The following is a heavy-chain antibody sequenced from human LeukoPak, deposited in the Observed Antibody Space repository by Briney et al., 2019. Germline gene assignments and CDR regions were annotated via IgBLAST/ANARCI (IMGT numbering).Heavy chain of an antibody. Sequence: GGSLRLSCVASGFIFGNHWMGWVRQAPGKGLEWVANIKKDGSEKYYVDSVKGRFTISRDNAKNSLYLQMNSLRAEDTAVYFCARGLYSSTTYYFDYWGQGTLVTVSS. CDR2: IKKDGSEK. CDR1: GFIFGNHW. V-gene: IGHV3-7*03. CDR3: ARGLYSSTTYYFDY. J-gene: IGHJ4*02. D-gene: IGHD6-13*01.